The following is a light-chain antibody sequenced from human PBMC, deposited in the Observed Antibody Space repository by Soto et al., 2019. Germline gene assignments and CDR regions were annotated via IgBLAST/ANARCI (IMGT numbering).Light chain of an antibody. CDR2: AAS. CDR1: QSISSSY. J-gene: IGKJ1*01. Sequence: EIVLTQSPGTLSLSPGERATLSCRASQSISSSYLAWYQQKPGQAPRLLIYAASSRATGIPDRFSGSGSGTDFTLTISRLEPEDFAVYYCQQYGSSPWTFGQGTKVESK. V-gene: IGKV3-20*01. CDR3: QQYGSSPWT.